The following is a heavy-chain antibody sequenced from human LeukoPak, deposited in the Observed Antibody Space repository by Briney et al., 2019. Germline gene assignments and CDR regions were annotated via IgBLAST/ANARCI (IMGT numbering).Heavy chain of an antibody. D-gene: IGHD3-10*01. CDR3: AKVSGFYFDY. J-gene: IGHJ4*02. CDR1: GFTFINYG. CDR2: IRYDRSNQ. V-gene: IGHV3-30*02. Sequence: EGSLRLSCAASGFTFINYGMHWVRQAPGKGLEWVAFIRYDRSNQYYADSVKGRFTISRDNSKNTVYLQMNSLRAEDTAAYYCAKVSGFYFDYWGQRTLVTVSS.